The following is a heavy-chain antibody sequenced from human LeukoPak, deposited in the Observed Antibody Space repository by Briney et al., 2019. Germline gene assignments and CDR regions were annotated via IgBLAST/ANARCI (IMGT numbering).Heavy chain of an antibody. Sequence: ASVKVSCKAFGYTFTSNYMHWVRQAPGQGPEWMGVFSPSGGSTTYAQKFQGRVTLTRDMSTSTDYLELSSLRSEDTAVYYCARAELLWFGELYYFDYWGQGTLVTVSS. CDR1: GYTFTSNY. V-gene: IGHV1-46*01. D-gene: IGHD3-10*01. CDR3: ARAELLWFGELYYFDY. CDR2: FSPSGGST. J-gene: IGHJ4*02.